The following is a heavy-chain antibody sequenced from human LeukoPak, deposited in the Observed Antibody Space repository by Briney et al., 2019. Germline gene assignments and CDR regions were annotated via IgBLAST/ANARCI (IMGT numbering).Heavy chain of an antibody. D-gene: IGHD6-19*01. CDR3: ARFLGSSGWSYAFDI. CDR2: INPNSGGT. Sequence: ASVKVSCKASGYTFTGYYMHWVRQAPGQGLEWMGWINPNSGGTNYAQKFQGRVTMTRDTSISTAYMELSRLRSDDTAVYYCARFLGSSGWSYAFDIWGQGTMVIVSS. CDR1: GYTFTGYY. V-gene: IGHV1-2*02. J-gene: IGHJ3*02.